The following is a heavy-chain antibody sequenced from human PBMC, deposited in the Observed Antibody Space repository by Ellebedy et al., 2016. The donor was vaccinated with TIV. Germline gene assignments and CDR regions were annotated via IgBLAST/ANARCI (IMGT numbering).Heavy chain of an antibody. V-gene: IGHV1-8*03. J-gene: IGHJ4*02. CDR1: GYTFTSYD. CDR3: ARGGYSSSWYRY. Sequence: AASVKVSCKASGYTFTSYDINWVRQATGQGLEWMGWMNPNSGNTGYAQKFQGRVTITRNTSISTAYMELSSLRSEDTAVYYCARGGYSSSWYRYWGQGTLVTVSS. D-gene: IGHD6-13*01. CDR2: MNPNSGNT.